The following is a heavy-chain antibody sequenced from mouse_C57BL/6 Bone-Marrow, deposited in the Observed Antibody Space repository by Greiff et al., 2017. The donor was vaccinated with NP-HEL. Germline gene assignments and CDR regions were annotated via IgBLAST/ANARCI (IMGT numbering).Heavy chain of an antibody. Sequence: VQLQQSGAELAKPGASVKMSCKASGYTFTSYWMHWVKQRPGQGLEWIGYINPSTGYTEYNQKFKDKATLTADKSSSTAYMQLSSLTSEDSAVYYCAEYGNPFAYWGQGTLVTVSA. CDR3: AEYGNPFAY. J-gene: IGHJ3*01. D-gene: IGHD2-10*02. CDR2: INPSTGYT. V-gene: IGHV1-7*01. CDR1: GYTFTSYW.